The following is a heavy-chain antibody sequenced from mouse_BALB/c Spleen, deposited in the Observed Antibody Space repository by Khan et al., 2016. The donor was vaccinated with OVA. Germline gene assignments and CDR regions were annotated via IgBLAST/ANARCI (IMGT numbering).Heavy chain of an antibody. V-gene: IGHV1-7*01. CDR3: ERDRIDY. CDR2: INPTSAYT. CDR1: GYTFTTYW. Sequence: QVQLQQSGAELAKPGASVKMSCKASGYTFTTYWTHWVRQRPGQGLEWIGYINPTSAYTDYNQKFKDKATLTVDKSTSTSYLQLSSQTSEDSAVYYCERDRIDYWGQGTTLTVSS. J-gene: IGHJ2*01.